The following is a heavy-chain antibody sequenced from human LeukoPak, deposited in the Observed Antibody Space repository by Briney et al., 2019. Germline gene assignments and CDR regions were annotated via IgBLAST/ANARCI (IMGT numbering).Heavy chain of an antibody. J-gene: IGHJ5*01. CDR2: ISSSSSYT. CDR3: ARANLYSSGWFDY. CDR1: GFTFSDYY. V-gene: IGHV3-11*06. D-gene: IGHD6-19*01. Sequence: GGSLRLSCAASGFTFSDYYMSWIRQAPGKGLEWVSYISSSSSYTNYADSVTGRFTISRDNAKNSLYLQMNSLRAEDTAVYYCARANLYSSGWFDYWGQGTLVTVSS.